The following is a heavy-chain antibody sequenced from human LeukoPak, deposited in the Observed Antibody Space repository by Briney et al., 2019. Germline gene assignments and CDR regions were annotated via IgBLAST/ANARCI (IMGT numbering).Heavy chain of an antibody. J-gene: IGHJ4*02. Sequence: GGSLRLSCAASGFTVSSNYMSWVRQAPGKGLEWVAFIRYDGSNKYYADSVKGRFTISRDNSKNTLYLQMNSLRAEDTAVYYCAKDLSPGYCSSTSCYQFPFDYWGQGTLVTVSS. CDR1: GFTVSSNY. V-gene: IGHV3-30*02. D-gene: IGHD2-2*03. CDR2: IRYDGSNK. CDR3: AKDLSPGYCSSTSCYQFPFDY.